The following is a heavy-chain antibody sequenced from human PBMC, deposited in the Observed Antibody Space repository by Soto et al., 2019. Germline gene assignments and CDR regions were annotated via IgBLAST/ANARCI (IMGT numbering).Heavy chain of an antibody. V-gene: IGHV4-30-4*01. CDR3: ARERGDFDWLLSGMNYYYGMDV. D-gene: IGHD3-9*01. CDR1: GGSISSGDYY. CDR2: IYYSGST. Sequence: SETLSLTCTVSGGSISSGDYYWSWIRQPPGKGLEWIGYIYYSGSTYYNPSLKSRVTISVDTSKNQFSLKLSSVTAADTAVYYCARERGDFDWLLSGMNYYYGMDVWGQGTTVTVS. J-gene: IGHJ6*02.